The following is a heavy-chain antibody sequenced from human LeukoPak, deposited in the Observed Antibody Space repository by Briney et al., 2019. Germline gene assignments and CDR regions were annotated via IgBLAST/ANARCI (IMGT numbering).Heavy chain of an antibody. Sequence: ASVKVSCKTSGYTFTNYAFSWVRQAPGQRLEWMGWISSYNGNTNYAKRFQGRVTMTTDISTSTAYMELRSLRSDDTAVYYCARGLDVGTTREWLDPWGQGTLVTVSS. J-gene: IGHJ5*02. CDR1: GYTFTNYA. D-gene: IGHD1-14*01. V-gene: IGHV1-18*04. CDR3: ARGLDVGTTREWLDP. CDR2: ISSYNGNT.